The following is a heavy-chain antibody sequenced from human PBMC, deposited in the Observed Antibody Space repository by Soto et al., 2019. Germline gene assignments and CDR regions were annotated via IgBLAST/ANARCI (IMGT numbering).Heavy chain of an antibody. Sequence: PGESLKISCKGSGYSFTSYWIGWVRQMPGKGLEWMGIIYPGDSDTRYSPSFQGQVTISADKSISTAYLQWSSLKASDTAMYYCAREGRQYSSFSYYYGMDVWGQGTTVTVSS. CDR3: AREGRQYSSFSYYYGMDV. J-gene: IGHJ6*02. CDR1: GYSFTSYW. D-gene: IGHD2-21*01. V-gene: IGHV5-51*01. CDR2: IYPGDSDT.